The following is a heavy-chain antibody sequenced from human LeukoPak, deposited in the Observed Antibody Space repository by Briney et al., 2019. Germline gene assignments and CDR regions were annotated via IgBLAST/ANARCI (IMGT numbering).Heavy chain of an antibody. V-gene: IGHV1-69*05. Sequence: ASVKVSCKASGVTFSNYEISWVRQAPGQGLEWMGGIIPIFGTANYAQKFQDRVTITTDESTSTAYMELSSLRSEDTAVYYCASRAGVPGSNWFDPWGQGTLVTVSS. CDR2: IIPIFGTA. CDR3: ASRAGVPGSNWFDP. CDR1: GVTFSNYE. D-gene: IGHD2-2*01. J-gene: IGHJ5*02.